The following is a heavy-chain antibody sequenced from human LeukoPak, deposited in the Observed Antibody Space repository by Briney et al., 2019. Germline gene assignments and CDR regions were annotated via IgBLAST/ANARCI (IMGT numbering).Heavy chain of an antibody. CDR2: IYENGGTT. V-gene: IGHV3-23*01. CDR3: AKPDPLESYPDG. CDR1: GFTFRSHA. J-gene: IGHJ4*02. D-gene: IGHD1-26*01. Sequence: PGGSLRLSCVGSGFTFRSHAMSWVRQAPEKGLEFVSGIYENGGTTYYADSVKGRFTISRDNSKNTLYLQMNSLRAEDTAVYYCAKPDPLESYPDGWGQETLVTVSS.